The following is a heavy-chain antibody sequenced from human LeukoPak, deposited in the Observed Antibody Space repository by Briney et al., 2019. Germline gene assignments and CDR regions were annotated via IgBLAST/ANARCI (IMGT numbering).Heavy chain of an antibody. D-gene: IGHD3-10*01. V-gene: IGHV3-23*01. Sequence: GGSLRLSCAASGFDFSSHAMAWVRQAPGKGLEWVSSFNDTGPSTYYADSVKGRFTISRDNSKNTLYLQMTNLRAEDTAVYFCAKDLLRIYWRTFDSWGQGALVIVSS. CDR1: GFDFSSHA. CDR2: FNDTGPST. J-gene: IGHJ4*02. CDR3: AKDLLRIYWRTFDS.